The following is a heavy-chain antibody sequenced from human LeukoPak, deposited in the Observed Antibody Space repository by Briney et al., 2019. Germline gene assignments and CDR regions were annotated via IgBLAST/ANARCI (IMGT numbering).Heavy chain of an antibody. D-gene: IGHD3-10*01. CDR1: GYTFTSYA. CDR2: INAGNGNT. Sequence: GASVKVSCKASGYTFTSYAMHWVRQAPGQRLEWMGWINAGNGNTKYSQEFQGRVTITRDTSASTAYMELSSLRSEDMAVYYCARSSQRITMVFYYYYMDVWGKGTTVTVSS. V-gene: IGHV1-3*03. CDR3: ARSSQRITMVFYYYYMDV. J-gene: IGHJ6*03.